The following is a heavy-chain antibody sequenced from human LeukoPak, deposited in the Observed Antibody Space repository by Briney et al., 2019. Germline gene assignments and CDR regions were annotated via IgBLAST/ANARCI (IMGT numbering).Heavy chain of an antibody. V-gene: IGHV3-64D*09. Sequence: GGSLRLSCSASGFTFSSYAMYWVRQAPGKGLEYVSAISRTGGYTYYADSVKGRLTISRDNSKNTLYLQMSSLRAEDTAVYYCVKRLYYYDSSGPFDYWGQGTLVTVSS. D-gene: IGHD3-22*01. CDR2: ISRTGGYT. J-gene: IGHJ4*02. CDR3: VKRLYYYDSSGPFDY. CDR1: GFTFSSYA.